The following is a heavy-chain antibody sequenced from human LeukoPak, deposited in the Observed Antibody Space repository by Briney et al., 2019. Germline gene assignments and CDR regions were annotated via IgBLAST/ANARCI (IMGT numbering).Heavy chain of an antibody. D-gene: IGHD3-3*01. CDR3: ARDRAWNYFDY. CDR2: ISNDGSRK. CDR1: GFTFSNAW. V-gene: IGHV3-30*03. J-gene: IGHJ4*02. Sequence: GGSLRLSCAASGFTFSNAWMNWVRQAPGKGLEWVAIISNDGSRKYYAHSVEGRFTISRDNSKNTLYLQMDSLRAEDTAVYYCARDRAWNYFDYWGQGTLVTVSS.